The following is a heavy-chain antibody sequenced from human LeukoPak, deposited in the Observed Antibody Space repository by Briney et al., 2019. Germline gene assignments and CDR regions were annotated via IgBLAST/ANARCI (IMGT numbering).Heavy chain of an antibody. CDR2: IYSGGST. Sequence: GGSLRLSCAASGFTVSSNYMSWVRQAPGKGLEWVSVIYSGGSTYYADSVKGRFTISRDNSKNTLYLQMNNLRAEDTAVYYCARRGYNQLELLSMDVWGQGTTVTVSS. J-gene: IGHJ6*02. CDR1: GFTVSSNY. V-gene: IGHV3-66*01. CDR3: ARRGYNQLELLSMDV. D-gene: IGHD1-14*01.